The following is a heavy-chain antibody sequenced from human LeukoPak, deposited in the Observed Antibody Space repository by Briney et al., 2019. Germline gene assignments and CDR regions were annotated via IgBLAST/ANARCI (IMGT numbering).Heavy chain of an antibody. D-gene: IGHD3-9*01. CDR2: INYSGST. V-gene: IGHV4-59*08. CDR1: GGSISSHY. J-gene: IGHJ4*02. CDR3: ARREVDILTGYFGGWDY. Sequence: PSETLSLTCIVSGGSISSHYWSWIRQPPGKGREWIGYINYSGSTKYNASLKSRVTISVDTSKNQFSLKLSSVTAADTAVYYCARREVDILTGYFGGWDYWGQGTLVTVSS.